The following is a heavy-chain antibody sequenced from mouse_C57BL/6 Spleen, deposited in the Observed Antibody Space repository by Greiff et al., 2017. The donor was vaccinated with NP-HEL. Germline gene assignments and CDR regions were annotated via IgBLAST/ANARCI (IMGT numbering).Heavy chain of an antibody. J-gene: IGHJ2*01. V-gene: IGHV1-64*01. CDR3: ARSYGSSYFDY. D-gene: IGHD1-1*01. CDR2: IHPNSGST. Sequence: QVQLQQPGAELVKPGASVKLSCKASGYTFTSYWMHWVKQRPGQGLEWIGMIHPNSGSTNYNEKFKSKATLTVDKSSSTAYMQLSSLTSEDSAVYCCARSYGSSYFDYWGQGTTLTVSS. CDR1: GYTFTSYW.